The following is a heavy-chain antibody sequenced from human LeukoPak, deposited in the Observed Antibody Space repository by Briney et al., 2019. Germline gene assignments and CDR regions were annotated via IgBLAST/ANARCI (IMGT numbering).Heavy chain of an antibody. CDR1: GYTFTSYG. J-gene: IGHJ6*02. V-gene: IGHV1-18*01. CDR2: ISAYNGNT. CDR3: ARDWGRSSSGAYYYGMDV. Sequence: GASVKVYCKASGYTFTSYGISWVRQAPGQGLEWMGWISAYNGNTNYAQKLQGRVTMTTDTSTSTAYMELRSLRSDDTAVYYCARDWGRSSSGAYYYGMDVWGQGTTVTVSS. D-gene: IGHD3-22*01.